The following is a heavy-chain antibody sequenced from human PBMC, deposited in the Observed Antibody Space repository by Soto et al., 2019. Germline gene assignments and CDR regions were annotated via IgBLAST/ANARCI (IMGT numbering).Heavy chain of an antibody. CDR3: AKSKYTYGNDAFDI. D-gene: IGHD5-18*01. V-gene: IGHV3-9*01. CDR2: ISWSSGSI. Sequence: DVQLVESGGGLVQPGRSLRLSCAASGFTFDDYAMHWVRQAPGKGLEWVSGISWSSGSIGYEDSVKGRFTISRDNAKNSLYLQMNSLRAEDTALYYCAKSKYTYGNDAFDIWGQGTMVTVSS. J-gene: IGHJ3*02. CDR1: GFTFDDYA.